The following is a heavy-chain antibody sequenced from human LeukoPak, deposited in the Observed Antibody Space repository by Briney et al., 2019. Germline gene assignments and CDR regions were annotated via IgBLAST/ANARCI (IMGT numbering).Heavy chain of an antibody. CDR1: GGSISNDDSS. V-gene: IGHV4-30-2*01. J-gene: IGHJ4*02. CDR2: IYHSGTA. Sequence: SQALSLTCAVSGGSISNDDSSWSWIRQPPGKGLEWIGYIYHSGTAYYNPSLKSRVTMSVDRSRNQFSLGLSSVTAADTAVYFCGRAQRGDQIDCWGQGSLVTVSS. D-gene: IGHD4-17*01. CDR3: GRAQRGDQIDC.